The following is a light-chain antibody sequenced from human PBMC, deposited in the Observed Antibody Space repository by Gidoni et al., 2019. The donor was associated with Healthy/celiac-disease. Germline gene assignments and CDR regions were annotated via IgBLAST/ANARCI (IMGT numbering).Light chain of an antibody. V-gene: IGLV2-14*01. Sequence: QSALTQPASVSGSPGPSITISCTGTSSDVGGYNHVSWYQQHPGKAPKLMIYEVSNRPSGVSNRFSGSKSGNTASLTISGLQAEDEADYYCSSYTSSSDVVFGGGTKLTVL. CDR2: EVS. CDR3: SSYTSSSDVV. J-gene: IGLJ2*01. CDR1: SSDVGGYNH.